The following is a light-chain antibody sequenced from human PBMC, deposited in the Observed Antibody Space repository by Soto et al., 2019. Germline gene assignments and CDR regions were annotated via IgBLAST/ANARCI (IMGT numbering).Light chain of an antibody. CDR1: QSVSSY. Sequence: EIVLTQSPATLSLSPGERATLSCRASQSVSSYLAWYQHKPGQAPRLLIYDASNRATGIPARFSGSGSGTDFTLTISRLEPGDFAVYYCLHRYNWPITFGGGTKVEVK. CDR3: LHRYNWPIT. V-gene: IGKV3-11*01. CDR2: DAS. J-gene: IGKJ4*01.